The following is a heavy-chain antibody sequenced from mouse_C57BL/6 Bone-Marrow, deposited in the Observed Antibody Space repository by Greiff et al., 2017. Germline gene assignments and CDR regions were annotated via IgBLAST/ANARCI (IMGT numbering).Heavy chain of an antibody. CDR2: INPYNGGT. Sequence: EVQLQQSGPVLVKPGASVKMSCKASGYTFTDYYMNWVKQSHGKSLEWIGVINPYNGGTSYNQKFKGKATLTVDKSSSTAYMELKSLTSEDSAVYYGAREYYYGSSYGFAYWGQGTLVTVSA. V-gene: IGHV1-19*01. J-gene: IGHJ3*01. CDR3: AREYYYGSSYGFAY. CDR1: GYTFTDYY. D-gene: IGHD1-1*01.